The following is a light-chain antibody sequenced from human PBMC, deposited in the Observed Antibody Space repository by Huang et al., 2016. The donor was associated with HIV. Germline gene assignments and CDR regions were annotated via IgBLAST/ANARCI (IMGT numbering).Light chain of an antibody. V-gene: IGKV1-33*01. J-gene: IGKJ1*01. CDR3: QQYDNHTWT. CDR2: DAS. Sequence: DIQMTQSPSSLSASVGDRVTITCQASQDISNYLNWYQQKPGKAPKLLIYDASNLETGVPSRFSGSGFGTDFTVTISSLQPEDIATYYCQQYDNHTWTFGQGTKMEIK. CDR1: QDISNY.